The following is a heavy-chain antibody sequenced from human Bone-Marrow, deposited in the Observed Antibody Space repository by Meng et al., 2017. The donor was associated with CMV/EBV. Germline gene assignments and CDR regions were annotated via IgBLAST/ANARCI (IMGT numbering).Heavy chain of an antibody. CDR3: ARSLYSSSSRGSGMDV. D-gene: IGHD6-6*01. CDR1: GGSFSGYY. V-gene: IGHV4-34*01. Sequence: SETLSLTCAVYGGSFSGYYWSWIRQPPGKGLEWIGEINHSGSTNYNPSLKSRVTISVDTSKNQFSLKLSSVTAADTAVYYCARSLYSSSSRGSGMDVWGQGTTVTVSS. CDR2: INHSGST. J-gene: IGHJ6*02.